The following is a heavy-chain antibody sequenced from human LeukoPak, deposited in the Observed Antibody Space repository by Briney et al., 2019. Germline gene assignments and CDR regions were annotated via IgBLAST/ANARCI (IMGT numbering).Heavy chain of an antibody. CDR1: GFSVSSTY. V-gene: IGHV3-20*04. D-gene: IGHD2-2*01. CDR2: INWNGGST. Sequence: GSLRLSCAASGFSVSSTYMSWVRQAPGKGLEWVSGINWNGGSTGYADSVKGRFTISRDNAKNSLYLQMNSLRAEDTALYYCARVSGGSTSQTTYYYYYYMDVWGKGTTVTVSS. CDR3: ARVSGGSTSQTTYYYYYYMDV. J-gene: IGHJ6*03.